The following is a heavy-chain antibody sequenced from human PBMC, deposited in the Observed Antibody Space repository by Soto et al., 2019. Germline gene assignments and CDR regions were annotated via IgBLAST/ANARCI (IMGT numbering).Heavy chain of an antibody. Sequence: SETLSLTCTVSGDSISSDYYHWTWIRQSPGKGLEWIGYIHHSGSILYNPSLKSRVTISVDTSKNQFSLHLTSVTAADTAVYFCAREDGGGDSLDVWGPGTTVTVSS. CDR1: GDSISSDYYH. D-gene: IGHD2-21*02. CDR3: AREDGGGDSLDV. CDR2: IHHSGSI. V-gene: IGHV4-30-4*08. J-gene: IGHJ6*02.